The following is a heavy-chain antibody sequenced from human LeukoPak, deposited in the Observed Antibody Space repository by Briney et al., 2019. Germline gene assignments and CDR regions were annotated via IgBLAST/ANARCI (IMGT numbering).Heavy chain of an antibody. CDR1: GFTVSSNY. J-gene: IGHJ5*02. V-gene: IGHV3-66*01. D-gene: IGHD3-10*01. Sequence: GGSLRLSCAASGFTVSSNYMSWVRLAPGKGLEWVSVIYSGGSTYYADSVKGRFTISRDNSKNTLYLQMNSLRAEDTAVYYCARDLESYYYGSGSYYPWGQGTLVTVSS. CDR3: ARDLESYYYGSGSYYP. CDR2: IYSGGST.